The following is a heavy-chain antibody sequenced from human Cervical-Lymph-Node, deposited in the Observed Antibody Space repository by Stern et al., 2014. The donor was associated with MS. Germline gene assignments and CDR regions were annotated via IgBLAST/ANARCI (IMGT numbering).Heavy chain of an antibody. V-gene: IGHV3-48*02. Sequence: EVQLVESGGGLVQPGGSLRLSCVASGFILSNHSMNWVRQAPGKGLEWLSYISGSSSVIHYADSVKGRFTISRDNAKNSLYLQMNSLRDDDTAIYYCATPSPSLYWGQGPLVTVSS. CDR2: ISGSSSVI. J-gene: IGHJ4*02. CDR1: GFILSNHS. CDR3: ATPSPSLY.